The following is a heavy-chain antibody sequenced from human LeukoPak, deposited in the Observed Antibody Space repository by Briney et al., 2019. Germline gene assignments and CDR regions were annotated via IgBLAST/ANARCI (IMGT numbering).Heavy chain of an antibody. Sequence: PSETLSLTCTVSGGSISSYYWSWIRQPPGKGLEWIGYIYYSGSTNYNPSLKSRVTISVDTSKNQFSLKLSSVTAADTAVYYCARGFKLYGYSSSWYKNYMDVWGKGTTVTVSS. V-gene: IGHV4-59*12. CDR3: ARGFKLYGYSSSWYKNYMDV. CDR2: IYYSGST. CDR1: GGSISSYY. D-gene: IGHD6-13*01. J-gene: IGHJ6*03.